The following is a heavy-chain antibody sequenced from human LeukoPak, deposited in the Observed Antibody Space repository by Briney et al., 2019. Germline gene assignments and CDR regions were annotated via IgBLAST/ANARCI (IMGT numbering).Heavy chain of an antibody. CDR3: ARDSGSYLTRDYYFDY. D-gene: IGHD1-26*01. Sequence: SETLSLTCAVSGGSISSSNWWSWVRQPPGKGLEWIGEIYHSGSTNYNPSLKSRVTISVDKSKNQFSLKLSSVTAADTAVYYCARDSGSYLTRDYYFDYWGQGTLVTVSS. CDR2: IYHSGST. V-gene: IGHV4-4*02. J-gene: IGHJ4*02. CDR1: GGSISSSNW.